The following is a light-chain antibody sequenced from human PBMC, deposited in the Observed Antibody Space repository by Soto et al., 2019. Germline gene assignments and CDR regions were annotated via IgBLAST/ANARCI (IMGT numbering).Light chain of an antibody. CDR2: DVS. V-gene: IGLV2-14*01. J-gene: IGLJ2*01. CDR3: SSYTSSSTPVV. Sequence: QSALTQPASVSGSPGQSITISCTGTSSDVGGYNYVSWYPQHPGKAPKLMIYDVSNRPSGVSNRFSGSKSGNTASLTISGLQAEDEADYYCSSYTSSSTPVVFGGGTKL. CDR1: SSDVGGYNY.